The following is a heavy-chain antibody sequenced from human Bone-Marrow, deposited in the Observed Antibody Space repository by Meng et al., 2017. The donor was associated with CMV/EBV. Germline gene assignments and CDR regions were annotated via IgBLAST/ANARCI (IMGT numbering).Heavy chain of an antibody. V-gene: IGHV4-61*08. CDR1: GGSVNSAAYY. CDR2: VYVSGST. J-gene: IGHJ3*02. D-gene: IGHD3-16*01. Sequence: ESLKISCRVSGGSVNSAAYYWNWIRQSPGKALEWIAYVYVSGSTKYNPSLKSRVIISMDTSKNQVSLNLRSVTAADTAVYYCATGGFYDAFDMWGQGTRVTVSS. CDR3: ATGGFYDAFDM.